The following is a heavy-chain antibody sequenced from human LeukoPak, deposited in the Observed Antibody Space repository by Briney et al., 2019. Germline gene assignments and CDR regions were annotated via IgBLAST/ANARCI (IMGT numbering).Heavy chain of an antibody. Sequence: ASVKVSCKASGYTFTSYYMHWVRQAPGQGLEWMGIINPSGGSTSYAQKFQGRVTITADESTSTAYMELSSLRSEDTAVYYCARTSGEYDYWGQGTLVTVSS. D-gene: IGHD3-16*01. CDR1: GYTFTSYY. J-gene: IGHJ4*02. CDR2: INPSGGST. CDR3: ARTSGEYDY. V-gene: IGHV1-46*01.